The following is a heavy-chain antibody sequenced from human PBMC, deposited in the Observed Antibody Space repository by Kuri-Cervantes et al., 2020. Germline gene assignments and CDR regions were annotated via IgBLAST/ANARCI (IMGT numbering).Heavy chain of an antibody. V-gene: IGHV1-69*13. D-gene: IGHD2-15*01. J-gene: IGHJ6*02. CDR1: GGTFSRYA. CDR3: ARYDCSGGSCYSAYYYYGMDV. Sequence: SVKVSCKAFGGTFSRYAISWVRQAPGQGLEWMGGIIPIFGTTNYAQKFQGRVTITADESTSTAYMELSSLRSEDTAVYYCARYDCSGGSCYSAYYYYGMDVWGQGTTVTVSS. CDR2: IIPIFGTT.